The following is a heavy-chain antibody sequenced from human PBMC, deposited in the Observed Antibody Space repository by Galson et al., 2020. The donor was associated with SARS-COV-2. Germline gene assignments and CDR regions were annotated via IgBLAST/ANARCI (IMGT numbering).Heavy chain of an antibody. Sequence: GGSLSLSCEVSGFIFSNYGMHWVRQAPGKGLEWVALISYEGSIKNYADSVKGRFTISRDNSRNTLYLQMNSLRVDDTALYYCAAGAPAASSSFSLWGQGALVTVSS. D-gene: IGHD2-2*01. V-gene: IGHV3-30*03. CDR2: ISYEGSIK. J-gene: IGHJ4*02. CDR1: GFIFSNYG. CDR3: AAGAPAASSSFSL.